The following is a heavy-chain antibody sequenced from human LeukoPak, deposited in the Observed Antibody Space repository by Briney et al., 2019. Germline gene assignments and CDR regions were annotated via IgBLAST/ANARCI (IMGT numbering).Heavy chain of an antibody. CDR3: ARHQYPGDVRDAFDY. D-gene: IGHD3-10*02. CDR2: IYPGDSDT. V-gene: IGHV5-51*01. J-gene: IGHJ4*02. Sequence: GESLKISFKGSGYRFTSYWIGWVRQMPGKGLEWMGIIYPGDSDTRYSPSFQGQVTISADKSISTAYLQWSSLKASDTAMYYCARHQYPGDVRDAFDYWGQGTLVTVSS. CDR1: GYRFTSYW.